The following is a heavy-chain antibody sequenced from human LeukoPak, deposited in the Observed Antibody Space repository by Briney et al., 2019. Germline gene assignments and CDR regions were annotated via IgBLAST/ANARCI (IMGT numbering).Heavy chain of an antibody. CDR1: GFTFTSSA. CDR2: IVVGSGNT. V-gene: IGHV1-58*02. D-gene: IGHD1-26*01. CDR3: AAPYSGSSAWGAFDI. Sequence: ASVKVSCKASGFTFTSSAMQWVRQARGQRLEWIGWIVVGSGNTNYAQKFQERVTITRDMSTSTANMELSSLRSEDTAVYYCAAPYSGSSAWGAFDIWGQGTMVTVSS. J-gene: IGHJ3*02.